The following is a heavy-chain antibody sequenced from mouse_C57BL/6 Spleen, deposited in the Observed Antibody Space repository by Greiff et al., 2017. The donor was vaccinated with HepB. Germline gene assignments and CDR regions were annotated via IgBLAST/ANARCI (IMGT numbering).Heavy chain of an antibody. Sequence: EVMLVESGEGLVKPGGSLKLSCAASGFTFSSYAMSWVRQTPEKRLEWVAYISSGGDYIYYADTVKGRFTISRDNARNPLYLQMSSLKSEDTAMYYCTRESSYITMDYWGQGTSVTVSA. CDR1: GFTFSSYA. CDR3: TRESSYITMDY. D-gene: IGHD1-3*01. CDR2: ISSGGDYI. V-gene: IGHV5-9-1*02. J-gene: IGHJ4*01.